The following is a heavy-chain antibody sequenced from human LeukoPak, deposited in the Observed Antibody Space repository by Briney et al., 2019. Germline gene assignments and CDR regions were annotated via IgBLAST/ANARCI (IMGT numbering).Heavy chain of an antibody. CDR3: ARDNWNYESYFDY. CDR2: IYHSGST. D-gene: IGHD1-7*01. V-gene: IGHV4-30-2*01. CDR1: GGSISSGGYY. Sequence: NSSETLSLTCTVSGGSISSGGYYWSWIRQPPGKGLEWIGYIYHSGSTYYNPSLKSRVTISVDRSKDQFSLKLSSVTAADTAVYYCARDNWNYESYFDYWGQGTLVTVSS. J-gene: IGHJ4*02.